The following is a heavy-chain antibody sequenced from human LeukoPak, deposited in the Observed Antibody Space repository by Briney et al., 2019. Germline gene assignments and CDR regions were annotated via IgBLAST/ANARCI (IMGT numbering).Heavy chain of an antibody. Sequence: SETLSLTCAVYGGSFSGYYWSWIRQPPGKGLEWIGEINHSGSTNYNPSLKSRVTISVDTSKNQFSLKLSSVPAADTAVYYCARGVRSGNYDSSGYPDYWGQGTLVTVSS. CDR1: GGSFSGYY. V-gene: IGHV4-34*01. J-gene: IGHJ4*02. D-gene: IGHD3-22*01. CDR3: ARGVRSGNYDSSGYPDY. CDR2: INHSGST.